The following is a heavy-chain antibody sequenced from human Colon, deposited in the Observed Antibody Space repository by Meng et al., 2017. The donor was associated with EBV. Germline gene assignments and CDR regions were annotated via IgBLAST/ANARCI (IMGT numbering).Heavy chain of an antibody. CDR1: AGSISSFYW. CDR2: IYHSGST. Sequence: QVQLRVSGPVLVKPSVTLSLACAGSAGSISSFYWWTWVRQSPGKGLEWIGEIYHSGSTNYNPSLKSRVTISVDKSKNQFSLKLTSVTAADTAVYYCARGGYYSFDYWGQRTLVTVSS. CDR3: ARGGYYSFDY. V-gene: IGHV4-4*02. J-gene: IGHJ4*02. D-gene: IGHD5-18*01.